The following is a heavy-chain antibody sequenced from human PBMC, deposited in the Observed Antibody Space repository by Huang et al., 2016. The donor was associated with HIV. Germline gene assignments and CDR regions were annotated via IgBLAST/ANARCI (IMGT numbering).Heavy chain of an antibody. J-gene: IGHJ6*03. CDR3: AGGQGGYYYYYMDV. V-gene: IGHV4-34*01. CDR1: GGSFSGYY. Sequence: QVQLQQWGAGLLRPSETLSLTCAVYGGSFSGYYGTWIRQPPGKGLEWIGEINHSESTNYDPSLKSRVTISVDTARNQFSMTLTSVTAAETAGYYSAGGQGGYYYYYMDVWGKGTTVTVSS. CDR2: INHSEST.